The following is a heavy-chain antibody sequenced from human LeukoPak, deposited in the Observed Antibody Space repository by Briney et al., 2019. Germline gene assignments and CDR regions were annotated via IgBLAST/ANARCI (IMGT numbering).Heavy chain of an antibody. J-gene: IGHJ5*02. Sequence: GGSLRLSCAASGFTFSSYSMNWVRQAPGKGLEWVSSISSSSSYIYYADSVKGRFTISRDNAKNSLYLQMNSLRAEDTAVYYCARGRIAAAGPLWFDPWGQGTLVTVSS. D-gene: IGHD6-13*01. V-gene: IGHV3-21*01. CDR3: ARGRIAAAGPLWFDP. CDR2: ISSSSSYI. CDR1: GFTFSSYS.